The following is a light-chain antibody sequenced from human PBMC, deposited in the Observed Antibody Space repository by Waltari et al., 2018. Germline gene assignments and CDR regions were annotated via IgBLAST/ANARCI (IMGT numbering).Light chain of an antibody. CDR2: DAS. CDR1: QYIANF. J-gene: IGKJ3*01. Sequence: DVLVTQSPSSLSASVGARVTITCRASQYIANFLNWYQHMPGKAPRLLIHDASTLQPGVSPRFSGSTSGTDFILTIDNLQPEDFATYYCQQGYKSPPTFGPGTKVDV. CDR3: QQGYKSPPT. V-gene: IGKV1-39*01.